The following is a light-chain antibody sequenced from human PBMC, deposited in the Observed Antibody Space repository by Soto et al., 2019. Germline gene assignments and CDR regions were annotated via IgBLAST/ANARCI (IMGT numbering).Light chain of an antibody. J-gene: IGKJ4*01. Sequence: DIQMTQSPSSLSASVGDRVTMSCRASQNINSDLNWYQQKPGEAPKLLIYAASSLQSGLPSRFSGSGPGTDFTLTISSLQPEDFATYYCQQSYTTTFTFGGGTKVEIK. CDR2: AAS. V-gene: IGKV1-39*01. CDR1: QNINSD. CDR3: QQSYTTTFT.